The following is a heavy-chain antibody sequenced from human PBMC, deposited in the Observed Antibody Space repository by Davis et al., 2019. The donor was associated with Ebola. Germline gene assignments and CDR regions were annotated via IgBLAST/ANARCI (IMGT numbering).Heavy chain of an antibody. J-gene: IGHJ5*02. CDR2: INHSGST. D-gene: IGHD1-26*01. CDR1: GGSFSGYY. CDR3: ARAAGATTGWFDP. Sequence: MPSETLSLTCAVYGGSFSGYYWSWIRQPPGKGLEWIGEINHSGSTNYNPSLKSRVTISVDTSKNQFSLKLSSVTAADTAVHYCARAAGATTGWFDPWGQGTLVTVSS. V-gene: IGHV4-34*01.